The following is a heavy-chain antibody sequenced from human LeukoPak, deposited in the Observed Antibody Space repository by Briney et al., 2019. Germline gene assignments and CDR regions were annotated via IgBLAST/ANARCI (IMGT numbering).Heavy chain of an antibody. Sequence: GASVKVSCKISGYTLTGLSIHWVRQAPGIGLEWMGGFVPEDDETIYAQKFQSRVTMTEDTSTDTAYMELSSLKSEDTAVYYCATDRGGSGTYYFNYWGQGTLVTVSS. CDR3: ATDRGGSGTYYFNY. CDR1: GYTLTGLS. J-gene: IGHJ4*02. V-gene: IGHV1-24*01. CDR2: FVPEDDET. D-gene: IGHD2-15*01.